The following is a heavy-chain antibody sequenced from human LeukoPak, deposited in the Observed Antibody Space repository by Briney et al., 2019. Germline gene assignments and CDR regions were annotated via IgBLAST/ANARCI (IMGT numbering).Heavy chain of an antibody. V-gene: IGHV1-3*01. CDR3: ARGVPTMVRGVKSWFDP. J-gene: IGHJ5*02. CDR2: INAGNGNT. D-gene: IGHD3-10*01. Sequence: GASVKVSCKASGYTFTSYAMHWVRQAPGQRLEWMGWINAGNGNTKYSQKFQGRVTITRDTSASTAYMELSSLRSEDTAVYYCARGVPTMVRGVKSWFDPWGQGTLVTVSS. CDR1: GYTFTSYA.